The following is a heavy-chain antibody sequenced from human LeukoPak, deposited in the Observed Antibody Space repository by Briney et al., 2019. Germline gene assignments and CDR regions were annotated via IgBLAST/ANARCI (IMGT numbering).Heavy chain of an antibody. V-gene: IGHV3-23*01. J-gene: IGHJ3*02. D-gene: IGHD2-15*01. CDR3: AKVGLVVVAANRGEDAFDI. CDR2: ISGTGYQT. CDR1: GFTFSTYA. Sequence: GGSLRLSCAASGFTFSTYALSWVRQAPGKGLEWVSLISGTGYQTDYADSVKGRFTISRDNSKNTLYLQMNSLRAEDTAVYYCAKVGLVVVAANRGEDAFDIWGQGTMVTVSS.